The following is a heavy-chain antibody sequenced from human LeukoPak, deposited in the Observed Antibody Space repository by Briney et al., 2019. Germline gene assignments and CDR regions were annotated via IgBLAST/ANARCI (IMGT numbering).Heavy chain of an antibody. D-gene: IGHD3-16*01. CDR1: GFPFSSYA. Sequence: GGSLRLSCAASGFPFSSYAMSWVRQAPGKGLEWVSAISGSGDSTYYADSVKGRFTISRDNAKNSLYLQMNSLRAEDTAVYYCARQGDDYWGHGTLVTVSS. CDR2: ISGSGDST. CDR3: ARQGDDY. J-gene: IGHJ4*01. V-gene: IGHV3-23*01.